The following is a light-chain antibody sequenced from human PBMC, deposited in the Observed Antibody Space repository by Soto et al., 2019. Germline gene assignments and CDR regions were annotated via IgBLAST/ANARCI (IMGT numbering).Light chain of an antibody. J-gene: IGKJ3*01. CDR2: DTS. CDR1: QYISTY. CDR3: QQYDNLFT. Sequence: DIQMTQSPSSLSASVGDRVTITCQESQYISTYLNWYQHKSGKAPKLLIYDTSNLQAGVPSRFSGSGSGTDFTFTISSLQPEDIGTYYCQQYDNLFTFGPGTKVDIK. V-gene: IGKV1-33*01.